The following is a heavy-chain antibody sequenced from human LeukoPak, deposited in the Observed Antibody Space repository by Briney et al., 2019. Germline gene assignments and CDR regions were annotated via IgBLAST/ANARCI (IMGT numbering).Heavy chain of an antibody. CDR1: GESIKSFY. V-gene: IGHV4-4*07. J-gene: IGHJ4*02. D-gene: IGHD2-2*01. CDR2: IYTSGST. CDR3: ARDVVAAVGSFDY. Sequence: SETLSLTCTVSGESIKSFYWSWIRQPAGKGLEWIGRIYTSGSTNYSPSLKSRVTMSVDTSKNQFSLKLSSVTATDTAVYYCARDVVAAVGSFDYWGQGTQVTVSS.